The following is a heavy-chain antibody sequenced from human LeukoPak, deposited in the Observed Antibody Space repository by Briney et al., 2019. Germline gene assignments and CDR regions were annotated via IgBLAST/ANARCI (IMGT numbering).Heavy chain of an antibody. CDR1: GYTFTSYG. CDR3: ARRHDYGDYGPGYYFDY. CDR2: ISACNGNT. D-gene: IGHD4-17*01. Sequence: ASVKVSCKASGYTFTSYGISWVRQAPGQGLEWMGWISACNGNTNYAQKLQCRVTMTTDTSTSTAYMELRSLRSDDTAVYYCARRHDYGDYGPGYYFDYWGQGTLVTVSS. J-gene: IGHJ4*02. V-gene: IGHV1-18*01.